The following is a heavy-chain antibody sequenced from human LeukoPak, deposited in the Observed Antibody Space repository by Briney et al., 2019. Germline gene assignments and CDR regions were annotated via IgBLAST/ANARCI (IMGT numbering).Heavy chain of an antibody. CDR1: GFTFISYS. D-gene: IGHD4-17*01. V-gene: IGHV3-30-3*01. CDR2: ISYDGSNK. Sequence: PGRALRLSCAASGFTFISYSMHGVRQAPAKGLEWVAVISYDGSNKYYADSVKGRFTISRDNSKNTLYLQMNSLSAEDTAVYYCARSDYGDFPGDYWGQGTLVTVSS. CDR3: ARSDYGDFPGDY. J-gene: IGHJ4*02.